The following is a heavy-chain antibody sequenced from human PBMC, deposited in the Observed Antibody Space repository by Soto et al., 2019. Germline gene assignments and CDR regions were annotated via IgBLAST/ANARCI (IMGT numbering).Heavy chain of an antibody. CDR3: ARGAGGFSGPDSFDI. CDR2: ISDSAVT. D-gene: IGHD5-12*01. J-gene: IGHJ3*02. Sequence: QVQLQESGPRLVKSSETLSLVCSVSGDSIIRSFWGWIRQAPGKGLQYIGYISDSAVTDYAPSLRSRVTISVDTSKNQFSLKLTSVTAAYTAVYYCARGAGGFSGPDSFDIWGQGTMVTVSS. CDR1: GDSIIRSF. V-gene: IGHV4-59*01.